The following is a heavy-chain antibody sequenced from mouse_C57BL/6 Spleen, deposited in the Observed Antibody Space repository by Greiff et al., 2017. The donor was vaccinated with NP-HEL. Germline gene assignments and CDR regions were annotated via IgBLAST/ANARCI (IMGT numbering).Heavy chain of an antibody. CDR2: IYPGDGDT. D-gene: IGHD2-5*01. V-gene: IGHV1-82*01. CDR1: GYAFSSSW. J-gene: IGHJ2*01. Sequence: QVQLQQSGPELVKPGASVKISCKASGYAFSSSWMNWVKQRPGKGLEWIGRIYPGDGDTNYNGKFKGKATLTADKSSSTAYIQLSSLTSEDSAVYFCARSSNYGFDYWGQGTTLTVSS. CDR3: ARSSNYGFDY.